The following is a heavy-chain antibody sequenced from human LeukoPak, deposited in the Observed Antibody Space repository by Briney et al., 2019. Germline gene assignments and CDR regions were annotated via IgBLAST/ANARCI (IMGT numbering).Heavy chain of an antibody. CDR2: IIPIFGTA. CDR3: ARGTDYSHAFDI. Sequence: SVKVSCKASGGTFSSYAISWVRQAPGQRLEWMGGIIPIFGTANYAQKFQGRVTITTDESTSTAYMELSSLRSEDTAVYYCARGTDYSHAFDIWGQGTMVTVSS. J-gene: IGHJ3*02. D-gene: IGHD5-12*01. V-gene: IGHV1-69*05. CDR1: GGTFSSYA.